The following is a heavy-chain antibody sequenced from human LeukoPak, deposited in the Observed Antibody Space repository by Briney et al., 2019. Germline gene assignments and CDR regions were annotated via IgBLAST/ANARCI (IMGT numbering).Heavy chain of an antibody. CDR2: TSAYNGNT. D-gene: IGHD4-11*01. CDR3: ARDRTFDSNSPGY. CDR1: GYTFTNYG. J-gene: IGHJ4*02. V-gene: IGHV1-18*01. Sequence: ASMKVSCKASGYTFTNYGINWVRQAPGQGLEWMGWTSAYNGNTNYAQKLQGRVTMTTDTSTSTAYMEPRSLRSDDTAVYFCARDRTFDSNSPGYWGQGTLVTVSS.